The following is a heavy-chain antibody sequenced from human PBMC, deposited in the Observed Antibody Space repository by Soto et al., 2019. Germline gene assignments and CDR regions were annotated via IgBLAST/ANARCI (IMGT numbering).Heavy chain of an antibody. CDR2: IIPILGIA. J-gene: IGHJ6*02. Sequence: QVQLVQSGAEVKKPGSSVKVSCKASGGTFSSYTISWVRQAPGQGLEWMGRIIPILGIANYAQKFQGRVTITADKSTSTAYMELSSLRSEDTAVYYCASAYCSSTSCYVDYYYYGMDVWGQGTTVTVSS. CDR3: ASAYCSSTSCYVDYYYYGMDV. D-gene: IGHD2-2*01. CDR1: GGTFSSYT. V-gene: IGHV1-69*02.